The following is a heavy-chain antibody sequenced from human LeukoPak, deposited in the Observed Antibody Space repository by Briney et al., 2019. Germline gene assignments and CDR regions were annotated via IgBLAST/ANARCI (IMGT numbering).Heavy chain of an antibody. D-gene: IGHD4-23*01. Sequence: GGSLRLSCAASGFTFSSYWMHWVRQAPGKGLVWIPRINSDGSGTSYADSVKGRFTISRDNDKNTLYLQMNSLRAEDTAVYYCARADDGANSWVNYWGQGTLVTVSS. CDR3: ARADDGANSWVNY. J-gene: IGHJ4*02. V-gene: IGHV3-74*01. CDR1: GFTFSSYW. CDR2: INSDGSGT.